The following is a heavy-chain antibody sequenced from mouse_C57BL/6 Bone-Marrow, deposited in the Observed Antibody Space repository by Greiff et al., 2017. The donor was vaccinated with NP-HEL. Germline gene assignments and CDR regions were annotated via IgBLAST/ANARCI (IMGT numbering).Heavy chain of an antibody. Sequence: EVKLVESEGGLVQPGSSMKLSCTASGFTFSDYYMAWVRQVPDKGLEWVANINYDGSSTYYLDSLKSRFIISRDNAKNILYLQMSSLKSEDTATYYCARVDYYGSRRWYFDVWGTGTTVTVSS. J-gene: IGHJ1*03. V-gene: IGHV5-16*01. CDR1: GFTFSDYY. CDR3: ARVDYYGSRRWYFDV. D-gene: IGHD1-1*01. CDR2: INYDGSST.